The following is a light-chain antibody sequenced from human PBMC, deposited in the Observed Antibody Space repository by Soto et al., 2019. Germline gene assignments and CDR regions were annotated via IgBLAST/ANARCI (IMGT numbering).Light chain of an antibody. V-gene: IGLV1-44*01. CDR2: SNN. CDR1: TSTIGSNF. Sequence: QPVLTQPPSASGTPGQGVTISCSGSTSTIGSNFVIWYQQLPGTAPKLLIYSNNKRPSGVPDRFSGSKSGTSASLAISGLQSEDEADYYCAAWDDTLNGGVFGGGTKLTVL. CDR3: AAWDDTLNGGV. J-gene: IGLJ3*02.